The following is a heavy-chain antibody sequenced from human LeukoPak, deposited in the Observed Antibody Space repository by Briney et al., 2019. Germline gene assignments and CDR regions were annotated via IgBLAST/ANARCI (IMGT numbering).Heavy chain of an antibody. J-gene: IGHJ4*02. D-gene: IGHD2-15*01. V-gene: IGHV6-1*01. CDR3: AKDHCSGGSCYYFDY. Sequence: SQTLSVTCAISGDSVSSNNGAWNWIRQSPSRGLEWLGRTYYRSKWYNDYAESMKGRITINPDTSKNQFSVQLNSVTPEDTALYYCAKDHCSGGSCYYFDYWGQGTLVTVSS. CDR1: GDSVSSNNGA. CDR2: TYYRSKWYN.